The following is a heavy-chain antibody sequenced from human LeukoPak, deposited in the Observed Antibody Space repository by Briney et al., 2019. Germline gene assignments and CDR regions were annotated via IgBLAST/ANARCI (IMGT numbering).Heavy chain of an antibody. CDR2: INQDGSEK. CDR3: ARIYYYDSSGYYPPDY. Sequence: GGSLRLSCAASGFTFSSYSMSWVRQAPGKGLEWVANINQDGSEKYDVDSAKGRFTISRDNAKNSLYLQMNSLRAEDTAVYYCARIYYYDSSGYYPPDYWGQGTLVTVSS. V-gene: IGHV3-7*01. J-gene: IGHJ4*02. D-gene: IGHD3-22*01. CDR1: GFTFSSYS.